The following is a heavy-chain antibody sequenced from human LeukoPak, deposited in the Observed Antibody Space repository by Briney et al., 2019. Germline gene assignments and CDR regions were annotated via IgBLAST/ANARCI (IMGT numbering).Heavy chain of an antibody. CDR3: ARVRDSYNYYYYYYMDV. CDR2: IYYSGST. V-gene: IGHV4-59*01. J-gene: IGHJ6*03. D-gene: IGHD5-24*01. CDR1: GGSISSYY. Sequence: SETLSLTCTVSGGSISSYYWSWIRQPPGKGLEWIGYIYYSGSTNYNPSLKSRVTISVDTSKNQFSLKLSSVTAADTAVYYCARVRDSYNYYYYYYMDVWGKGTTVTVSS.